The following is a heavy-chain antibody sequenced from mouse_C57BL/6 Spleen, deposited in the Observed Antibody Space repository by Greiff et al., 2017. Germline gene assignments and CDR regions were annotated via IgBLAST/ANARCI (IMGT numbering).Heavy chain of an antibody. CDR1: GYTFTSYW. V-gene: IGHV1-69*01. D-gene: IGHD2-2*01. CDR3: ARGKARGYGYRNFDY. J-gene: IGHJ2*01. CDR2: IDPSASYT. Sequence: QVQLQQPGAELVMPGASVKLSCKASGYTFTSYWMHWVKQRPGQGLEWIGEIDPSASYTNYNQKLKGKSTLTVYKSSSTAYMQRRSVTSEDSAVYYCARGKARGYGYRNFDYCGEGTTLSLS.